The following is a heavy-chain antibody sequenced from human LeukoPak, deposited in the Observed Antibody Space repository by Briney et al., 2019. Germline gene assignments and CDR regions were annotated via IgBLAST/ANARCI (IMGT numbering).Heavy chain of an antibody. V-gene: IGHV3-49*04. J-gene: IGHJ4*02. CDR3: TRDTPYYYDSSGYYDY. CDR1: GFTFGDYA. D-gene: IGHD3-22*01. Sequence: PGGSLRLSRTASGFTFGDYAMSWVRQAPGKGLEWVGFIRSKAYGGTTEYAASVKGRFTISRDDSKSIAYLQTNSLKTEDTAVYYCTRDTPYYYDSSGYYDYWGQGTLVTVSS. CDR2: IRSKAYGGTT.